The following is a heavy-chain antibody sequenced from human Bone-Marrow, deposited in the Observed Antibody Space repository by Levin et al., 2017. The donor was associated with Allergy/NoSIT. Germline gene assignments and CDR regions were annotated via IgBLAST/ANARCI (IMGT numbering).Heavy chain of an antibody. CDR3: ASDSNWGPGKIFDP. CDR2: IKGDGSEA. CDR1: GFTFRSYW. D-gene: IGHD7-27*01. Sequence: GGSLRLSCAASGFTFRSYWMHWVRQVPGRGLAWVANIKGDGSEAYFADSVKGRFTISRDNAKNSLYLHMNSLRAEDTAAYYCASDSNWGPGKIFDPWGQGTLVTVSS. V-gene: IGHV3-7*01. J-gene: IGHJ5*02.